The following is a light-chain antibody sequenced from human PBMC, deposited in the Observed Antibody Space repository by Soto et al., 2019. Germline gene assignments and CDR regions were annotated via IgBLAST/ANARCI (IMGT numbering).Light chain of an antibody. Sequence: QTAVTQEPSRTVSTGGKVTPTCASSTGAVTSDYYPNWLQQKPGQAPRALINSTDVKHTWTPARCSGSLLGGKAALTLSGVQPEDGADSYCLLHYAGVVVFGG. V-gene: IGLV7-43*01. CDR2: STD. CDR1: TGAVTSDYY. J-gene: IGLJ2*01. CDR3: LLHYAGVVV.